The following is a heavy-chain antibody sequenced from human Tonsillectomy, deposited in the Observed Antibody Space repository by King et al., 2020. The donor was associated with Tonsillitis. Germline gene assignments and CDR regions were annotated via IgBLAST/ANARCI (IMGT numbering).Heavy chain of an antibody. CDR3: ARQIVGYDILTGYYHEYFHH. Sequence: QLQESGPGLVKPSETLSLTCTVSGGSISSSYYYWGWIRQPPGKGLEWIGSIYYSGSTYYNPSLKSRVTISVDTSKNQFSLKLTSVTAADTAVYYCARQIVGYDILTGYYHEYFHHWGQGTRVTVSS. CDR2: IYYSGST. D-gene: IGHD3-9*01. CDR1: GGSISSSYYY. V-gene: IGHV4-39*01. J-gene: IGHJ1*01.